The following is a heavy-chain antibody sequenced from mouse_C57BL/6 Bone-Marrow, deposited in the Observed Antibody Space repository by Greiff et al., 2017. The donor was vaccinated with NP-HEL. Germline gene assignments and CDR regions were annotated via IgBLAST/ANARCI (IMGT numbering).Heavy chain of an antibody. Sequence: QLQESVAELARPGSSVKLSCKASGYTFTSYGISWVKQRTGQGLEWIGEIYPRSGSTYYNEKFKGKATLTADKSSSTAYMELRSLTSDDSAVYFCARELFFYYFDYWGQGTTPTVSS. J-gene: IGHJ2*01. D-gene: IGHD4-1*01. CDR1: GYTFTSYG. CDR2: IYPRSGST. V-gene: IGHV1-81*01. CDR3: ARELFFYYFDY.